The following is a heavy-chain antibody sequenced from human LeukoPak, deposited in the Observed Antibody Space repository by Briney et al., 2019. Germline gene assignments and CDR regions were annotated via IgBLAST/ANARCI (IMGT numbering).Heavy chain of an antibody. D-gene: IGHD2-15*01. Sequence: GGSLSLSCAASGFTFSSYAMSWVRQAPGKGLEWVSAISGSGGSTYYADSVKGRFTISRDNSKNTLYLQMNNLRADDTAVYYCAKSVVVITFRFDDWGQGALVTVSS. CDR3: AKSVVVITFRFDD. CDR1: GFTFSSYA. J-gene: IGHJ4*02. V-gene: IGHV3-23*01. CDR2: ISGSGGST.